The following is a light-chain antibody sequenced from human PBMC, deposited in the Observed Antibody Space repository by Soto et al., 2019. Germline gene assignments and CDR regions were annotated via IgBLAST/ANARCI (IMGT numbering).Light chain of an antibody. V-gene: IGKV3-20*01. J-gene: IGKJ4*02. CDR1: QSVSSSY. CDR2: GAS. Sequence: EIVLTQSPGTLSLSPGERATLSCRASQSVSSSYLAWYQQNPGQAPRLLIYGASSRATGIPDRFSGSGSGTDFTLNISRLEPEDVAVYYCQHYGSSPLPFGGGNKVEIK. CDR3: QHYGSSPLP.